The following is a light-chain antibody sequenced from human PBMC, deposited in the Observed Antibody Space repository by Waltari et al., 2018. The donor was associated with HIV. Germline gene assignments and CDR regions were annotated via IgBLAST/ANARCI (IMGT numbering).Light chain of an antibody. J-gene: IGLJ2*01. Sequence: GGYNYVSWYQQHPGKAPKLMIYDVNKRPSGVPDRFSGSKSGNTASLTISGLQAEDEADYYCCSYAGNYTLVFGGGTKLTVL. V-gene: IGLV2-11*01. CDR2: DVN. CDR1: GGYNY. CDR3: CSYAGNYTLV.